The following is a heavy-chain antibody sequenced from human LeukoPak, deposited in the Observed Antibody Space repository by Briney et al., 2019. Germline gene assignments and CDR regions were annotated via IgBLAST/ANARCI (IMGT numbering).Heavy chain of an antibody. V-gene: IGHV4-34*01. J-gene: IGHJ4*02. CDR1: GGSISGYY. CDR2: INHSGST. Sequence: SETLSLTCTVSGGSISGYYWSWIRQPPGKGLEWIGEINHSGSTNYNPSLKSRVTISVDTSKNQFSLKLSSVTAADTAVYYCARDYGSGSYFGYWGQGTLVTVSS. D-gene: IGHD3-10*01. CDR3: ARDYGSGSYFGY.